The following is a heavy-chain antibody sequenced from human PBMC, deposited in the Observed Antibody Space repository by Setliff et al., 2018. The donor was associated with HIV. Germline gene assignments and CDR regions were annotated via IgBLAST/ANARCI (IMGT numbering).Heavy chain of an antibody. J-gene: IGHJ6*03. CDR3: ASTSMGMTRKPIWYYHMDV. CDR1: GGSIENLY. CDR2: VYSTGNT. D-gene: IGHD7-27*01. Sequence: SETLSLTCTVSGGSIENLYWTWIRQPSGRGLEWIGYVYSTGNTKYNPSLKSRATMSDDTSKNQISLTLTSVSAADTAVYYCASTSMGMTRKPIWYYHMDVWGHGITVTVSS. V-gene: IGHV4-59*11.